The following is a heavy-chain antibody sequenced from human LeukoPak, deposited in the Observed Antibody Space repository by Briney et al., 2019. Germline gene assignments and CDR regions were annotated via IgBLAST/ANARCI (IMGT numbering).Heavy chain of an antibody. V-gene: IGHV3-23*01. Sequence: GGSLRLSCAASGFTFSSYGMSWVRQAPGKGLEWVSAISGSGGSTYYADSVKGRFTISRDNSKNTLYLQMNSLRAEDTAVYYCAKFPNGSGSYLGFYYYMDVWGKGTTVTISS. CDR2: ISGSGGST. CDR1: GFTFSSYG. D-gene: IGHD3-10*01. J-gene: IGHJ6*03. CDR3: AKFPNGSGSYLGFYYYMDV.